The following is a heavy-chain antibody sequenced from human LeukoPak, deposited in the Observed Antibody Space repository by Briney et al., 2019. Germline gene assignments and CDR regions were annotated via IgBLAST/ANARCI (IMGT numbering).Heavy chain of an antibody. CDR2: IYYSGST. Sequence: PSETLSLTCTVSGGSISSYYWSWIRQPPGKGLEWIGYIYYSGSTNYNPSLKSRVTISVDTSKNQFSLKLSSVTAADTAVYYCARAIHYYGSGSYYRPARYFDYWGQGTLVTVSS. D-gene: IGHD3-10*01. CDR3: ARAIHYYGSGSYYRPARYFDY. CDR1: GGSISSYY. J-gene: IGHJ4*02. V-gene: IGHV4-59*01.